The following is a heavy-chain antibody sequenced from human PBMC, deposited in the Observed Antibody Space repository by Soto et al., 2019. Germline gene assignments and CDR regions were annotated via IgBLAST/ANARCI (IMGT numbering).Heavy chain of an antibody. J-gene: IGHJ4*02. CDR1: GFTFSNAW. CDR3: TTRIVVVPAANSPGDY. CDR2: IKSKTDGGTT. Sequence: EVQLVESGGGLVKPGGSLRLSCAASGFTFSNAWMSWVRQAPGKGLEWVGRIKSKTDGGTTDYAAPVKGRFTISRDDSNNTLYLQMNSLKTEDTAVYYCTTRIVVVPAANSPGDYWGQGTLVTVSS. V-gene: IGHV3-15*01. D-gene: IGHD2-2*01.